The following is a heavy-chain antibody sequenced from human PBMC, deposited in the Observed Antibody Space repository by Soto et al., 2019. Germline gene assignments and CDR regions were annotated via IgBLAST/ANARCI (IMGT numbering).Heavy chain of an antibody. CDR2: IFYSGST. Sequence: SETLSLTCTVSGASITSYYWSWIRQPPGKGLEWIGYIFYSGSTNYNPSLKSRVTISVDTSKNQFSLKLSSVTAADTAVYYCARVRVAALLDYWGQGTLVTVSS. CDR1: GASITSYY. V-gene: IGHV4-59*12. D-gene: IGHD6-6*01. J-gene: IGHJ4*02. CDR3: ARVRVAALLDY.